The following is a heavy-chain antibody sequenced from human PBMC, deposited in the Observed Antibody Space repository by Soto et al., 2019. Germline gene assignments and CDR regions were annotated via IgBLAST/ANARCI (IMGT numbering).Heavy chain of an antibody. J-gene: IGHJ6*02. CDR3: AKNGQPPYYYYCLDV. D-gene: IGHD2-8*01. Sequence: QGQLVQSGGEVKKSGASVKVSCKASGYTFSRYGISWVRQAPGQGLEWMGWISGYNGDTNYAQKFQGRVTMTIDTATTTAYMELRSLTSDDTAGYYCAKNGQPPYYYYCLDVWGQGTTVTVSS. CDR2: ISGYNGDT. CDR1: GYTFSRYG. V-gene: IGHV1-18*01.